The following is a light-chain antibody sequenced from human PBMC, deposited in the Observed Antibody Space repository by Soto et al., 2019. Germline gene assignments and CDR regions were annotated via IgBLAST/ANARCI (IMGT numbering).Light chain of an antibody. V-gene: IGKV1-5*01. CDR3: QQYNSFPIT. Sequence: IQMTQSPSTLSASVGDRVTISCRASQSISSWLAWYRQKPGKAPNLLIYDASSLESGVPSRFSGSGSGTDFTLTISSLQPDDFATYYCQQYNSFPITFGQGTRLEIK. J-gene: IGKJ5*01. CDR1: QSISSW. CDR2: DAS.